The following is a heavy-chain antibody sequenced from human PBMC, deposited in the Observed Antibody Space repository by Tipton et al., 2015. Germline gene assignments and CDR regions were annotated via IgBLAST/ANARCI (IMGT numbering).Heavy chain of an antibody. CDR3: ARDVNGGYFDV. CDR1: GFTFSSFW. CDR2: INQDGSEK. D-gene: IGHD7-27*01. J-gene: IGHJ3*01. V-gene: IGHV3-7*01. Sequence: SLRLSCAASGFTFSSFWMYWVRQAPGKGLEWVGQINQDGSEKYYLDSMKGRFTISRDNAMNSLYLQMSTLRAEDTAVYYCARDVNGGYFDVWGQGTTVTVSP.